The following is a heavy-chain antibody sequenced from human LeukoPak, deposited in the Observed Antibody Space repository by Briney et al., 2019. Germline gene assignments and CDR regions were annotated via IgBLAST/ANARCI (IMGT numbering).Heavy chain of an antibody. D-gene: IGHD1-7*01. V-gene: IGHV4-59*01. CDR2: IYYSGST. J-gene: IGHJ5*02. CDR3: ARDPGLNWNYRLGWFDP. CDR1: GGSISSYY. Sequence: SETLSLTCPVSGGSISSYYWSWIRQPPGKGLEWIGYIYYSGSTNYNPSLKSRVTISVDTSENKFSLTLTSVTAADTAVYYCARDPGLNWNYRLGWFDPWGQGTLVTVSS.